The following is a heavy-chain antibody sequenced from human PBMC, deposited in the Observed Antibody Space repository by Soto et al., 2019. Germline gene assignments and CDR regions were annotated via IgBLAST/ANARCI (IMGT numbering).Heavy chain of an antibody. CDR1: GGSISTYY. CDR2: VYYGGTA. D-gene: IGHD3-22*01. V-gene: IGHV4-59*01. J-gene: IGHJ4*02. Sequence: SETLSLTCTVSGGSISTYYWSWIRQPPGKGLERIGFVYYGGTAKYSPSLKSRVTISLDTSKNQYSLNHFSLNLASVTAADTAVYYCTRGHYYDKSTHWGQGTLVSVSS. CDR3: TRGHYYDKSTH.